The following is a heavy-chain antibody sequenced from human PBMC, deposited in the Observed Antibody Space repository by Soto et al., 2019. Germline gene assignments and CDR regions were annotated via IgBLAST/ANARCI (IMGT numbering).Heavy chain of an antibody. V-gene: IGHV2-5*02. CDR3: AHSLPGRVIDY. Sequence: QITLKESGPTLVKTTQTLTLTCTFSGFSLTTSGVGVGWIRQPPGKALECLALIYWDDDKRYSPSLKSRLPITKDTSKNQVVLTMTNMDPVDTAKYYSAHSLPGRVIDYLGQGTLVTVSS. J-gene: IGHJ4*02. CDR2: IYWDDDK. CDR1: GFSLTTSGVG. D-gene: IGHD3-9*01.